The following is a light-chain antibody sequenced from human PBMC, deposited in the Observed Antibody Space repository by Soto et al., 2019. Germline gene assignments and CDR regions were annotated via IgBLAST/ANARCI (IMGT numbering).Light chain of an antibody. CDR3: QEYGTSRT. V-gene: IGKV3-20*01. J-gene: IGKJ1*01. CDR2: GAS. Sequence: EIVWTQSPGTLSLSPGERATLSCRASQSVSTYYLAWYQQKPGQAPRLLIYGASSRATGIPDRFSGTGSGTDFTHTISRLEPEDFAVYYCQEYGTSRTFCQGTKVEIK. CDR1: QSVSTYY.